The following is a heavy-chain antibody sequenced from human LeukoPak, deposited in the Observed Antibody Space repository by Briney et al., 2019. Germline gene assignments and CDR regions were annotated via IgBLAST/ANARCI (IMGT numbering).Heavy chain of an antibody. CDR3: ARVAAADAFDI. J-gene: IGHJ3*02. D-gene: IGHD6-13*01. V-gene: IGHV1-3*01. CDR2: INAGNGNT. CDR1: GYTFTSYG. Sequence: ASVKVSCKASGYTFTSYGISWVRQAPGQRLEWMGWINAGNGNTKYSQKFQGRVTITRDTSASTAYMELSSLRSEDTAVYYCARVAAADAFDIWGQGTMVTVSS.